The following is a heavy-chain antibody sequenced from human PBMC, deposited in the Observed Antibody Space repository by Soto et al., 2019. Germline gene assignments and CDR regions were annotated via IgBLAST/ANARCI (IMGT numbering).Heavy chain of an antibody. CDR1: GFTFRSYA. Sequence: PGGFLRLSCAASGFTFRSYAMHWVRQAPGKGLECVAVISHDGSNKFYRDYVKGRFTISRDNSKNTLYLQINSLRYEDAAVYYCARGDREDTAVVIGVRPGEYGVDVWGQGTTVTVSS. J-gene: IGHJ6*02. V-gene: IGHV3-30-3*01. CDR3: ARGDREDTAVVIGVRPGEYGVDV. D-gene: IGHD2-15*01. CDR2: ISHDGSNK.